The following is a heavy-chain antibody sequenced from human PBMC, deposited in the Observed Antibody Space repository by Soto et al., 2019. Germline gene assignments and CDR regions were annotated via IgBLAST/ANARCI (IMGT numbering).Heavy chain of an antibody. CDR1: GFTFSSYG. D-gene: IGHD2-21*02. V-gene: IGHV3-64*01. J-gene: IGHJ5*02. CDR2: INTNGGTT. Sequence: GGSLRLSCAASGFTFSSYGMNWVRQAPGKGLEYVSSINTNGGTTYYANSVKGRFTISRDNSKNTLYLQMGSLRAEDTAVYYCARFRCGGDCSTSRWFDPWGQGTLVTVSS. CDR3: ARFRCGGDCSTSRWFDP.